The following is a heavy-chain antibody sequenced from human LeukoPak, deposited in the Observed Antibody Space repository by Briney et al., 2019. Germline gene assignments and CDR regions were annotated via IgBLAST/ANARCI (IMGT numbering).Heavy chain of an antibody. Sequence: ASMKVSCKASGYTFTGYYMHWVRQAPGQGLEWMGWINPNSGGTNYAQKFQGRVTMTRDTSISTAYMELSRLRSDDTAVYYCARHSRSYDYVWGSYPRDAFDIWGQGTMVTVSS. V-gene: IGHV1-2*02. CDR1: GYTFTGYY. CDR2: INPNSGGT. CDR3: ARHSRSYDYVWGSYPRDAFDI. D-gene: IGHD3-16*02. J-gene: IGHJ3*02.